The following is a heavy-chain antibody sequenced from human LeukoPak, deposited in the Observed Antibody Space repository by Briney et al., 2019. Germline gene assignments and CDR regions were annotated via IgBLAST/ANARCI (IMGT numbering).Heavy chain of an antibody. CDR1: GFSFSKYW. D-gene: IGHD3-9*01. CDR2: IKEDGTYT. CDR3: ARDFDMGITPGDDFDF. V-gene: IGHV3-74*01. Sequence: GGSLRLSCAASGFSFSKYWMHWVRQTPGEGPVWVSRIKEDGTYTSYADSVKGRFTISRDNARNTVFLQMNSLRAEDTAVYYCARDFDMGITPGDDFDFWGQGTLVTVSS. J-gene: IGHJ4*02.